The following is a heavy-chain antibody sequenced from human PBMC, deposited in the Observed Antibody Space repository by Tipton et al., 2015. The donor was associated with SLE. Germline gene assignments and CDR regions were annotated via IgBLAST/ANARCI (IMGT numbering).Heavy chain of an antibody. CDR2: IRSKANSYAT. J-gene: IGHJ6*03. D-gene: IGHD3-22*01. V-gene: IGHV3-73*01. CDR3: AKEGDYFDSSCYYWGHYYYYMDV. CDR1: GFTFSSYG. Sequence: QLVQSGGGVVQPGRSLRLSCAASGFTFSSYGMHWVRQASGKGLEWVGRIRSKANSYATTYAASVKGRFTISRDDSETTAYLQMNSLKTEDTAVYYCAKEGDYFDSSCYYWGHYYYYMDVWGKGTTVTVSS.